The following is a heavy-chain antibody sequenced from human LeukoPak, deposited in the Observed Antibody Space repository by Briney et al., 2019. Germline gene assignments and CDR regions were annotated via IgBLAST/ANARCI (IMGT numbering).Heavy chain of an antibody. V-gene: IGHV3-11*04. Sequence: GGSLRLSCAASGFTFSDYYMGWLRQAPGKGLEWVSYISTGGSTIYYADSVKGRFTISRDNAKNSLSLQMSSLRAEDTAVYYCARSLYSSGWYSDYWGQGTLVTVS. D-gene: IGHD6-19*01. CDR2: ISTGGSTI. CDR3: ARSLYSSGWYSDY. CDR1: GFTFSDYY. J-gene: IGHJ4*02.